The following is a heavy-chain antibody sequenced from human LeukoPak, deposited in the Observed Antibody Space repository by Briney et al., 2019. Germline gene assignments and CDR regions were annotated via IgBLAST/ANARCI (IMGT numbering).Heavy chain of an antibody. V-gene: IGHV4-39*02. CDR2: MFHSGST. CDR3: ARVRCTSTNCDRGVFDY. D-gene: IGHD2-2*01. J-gene: IGHJ4*02. Sequence: PSETLSLTCTVSGVSINSGDYYWGWIRQPPGKGLEWIGTMFHSGSTHYNPSLKSRVTMSVDTSNNHFSLKLTSMTAADTAVFYCARVRCTSTNCDRGVFDYWGQGTLVTVCS. CDR1: GVSINSGDYY.